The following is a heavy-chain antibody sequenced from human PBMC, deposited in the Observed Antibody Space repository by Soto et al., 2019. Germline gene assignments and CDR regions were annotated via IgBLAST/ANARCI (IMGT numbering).Heavy chain of an antibody. CDR1: GFAFSDYY. D-gene: IGHD3-10*01. CDR3: ARPNGESIHYYHGMDV. CDR2: ISRDGDSM. Sequence: QVQLVESGGGLVKPGGSLRLSCAASGFAFSDYYMAWIRQAPGKGLEYGSYISRDGDSMYYAESVKGRFTISRDNAKNSLSLQMNSLRAEDTAVYYCARPNGESIHYYHGMDVWGQGTTVTVSS. V-gene: IGHV3-11*01. J-gene: IGHJ6*02.